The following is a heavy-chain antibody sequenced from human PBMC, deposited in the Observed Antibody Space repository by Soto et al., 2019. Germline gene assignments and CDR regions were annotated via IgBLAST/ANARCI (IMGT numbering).Heavy chain of an antibody. D-gene: IGHD2-15*01. V-gene: IGHV1-46*01. CDR3: ARDSTTMVTGFDN. CDR1: GYIFAHYF. CDR2: VDPTGSRT. J-gene: IGHJ4*02. Sequence: QVQLVQSGAEVKKPGASVTLSCKASGYIFAHYFIHWVRQAPGQGLEWMAIVDPTGSRTSHAQKFQGRATLPREASTGTVYLELNRLTSEDTALYYCARDSTTMVTGFDNWGRGTLVTVS.